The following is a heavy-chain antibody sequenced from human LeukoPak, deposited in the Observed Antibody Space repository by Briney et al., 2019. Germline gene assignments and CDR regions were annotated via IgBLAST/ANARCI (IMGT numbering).Heavy chain of an antibody. Sequence: GESLKISCKGSGYRFTTYWIGWVRQMPGKGLEWMGIIYPGDSDTRYSPSFQGQVTISVDKSISTAYLQWSSLKASDTAIYFCAKGYYYVDVWGKGTTVIVSS. CDR1: GYRFTTYW. J-gene: IGHJ6*03. CDR3: AKGYYYVDV. V-gene: IGHV5-51*01. CDR2: IYPGDSDT.